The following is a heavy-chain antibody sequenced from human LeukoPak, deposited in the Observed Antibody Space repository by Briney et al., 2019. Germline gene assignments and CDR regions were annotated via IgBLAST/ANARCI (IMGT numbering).Heavy chain of an antibody. D-gene: IGHD2-15*01. CDR2: IYYSGST. Sequence: SQTLSLTCTVSGGSISSGGYYWSWIRQHPGKGLEWIGYIYYSGSTYYNPSPKSRVTISVDTSKNQFSLKLSSVTAAGTAVYYCARTVVVVAATPLDYFDYWGQGTLVTVSS. CDR1: GGSISSGGYY. V-gene: IGHV4-31*03. CDR3: ARTVVVVAATPLDYFDY. J-gene: IGHJ4*02.